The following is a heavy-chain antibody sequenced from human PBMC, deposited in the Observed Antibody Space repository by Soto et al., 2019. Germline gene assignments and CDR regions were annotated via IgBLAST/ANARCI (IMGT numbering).Heavy chain of an antibody. V-gene: IGHV3-48*01. CDR2: ISSSSSTI. CDR3: ARAGDIVVVVAASYYYMDV. Sequence: EVQLVESGGGLVQPGGSLRLSCAASGFTFSSYSMNWVRQAPGKGLEWVSYISSSSSTIYYADSVKGRFTISRDIAKNSLYLQMNSLRAEDTAVYYCARAGDIVVVVAASYYYMDVWGKGTTVTVSS. D-gene: IGHD2-15*01. J-gene: IGHJ6*03. CDR1: GFTFSSYS.